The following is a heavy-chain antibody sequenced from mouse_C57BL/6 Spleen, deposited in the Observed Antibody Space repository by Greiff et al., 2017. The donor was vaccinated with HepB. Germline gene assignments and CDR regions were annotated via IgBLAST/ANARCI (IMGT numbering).Heavy chain of an antibody. J-gene: IGHJ4*01. D-gene: IGHD1-1*01. Sequence: EVHLVESGGDLVKPGGSLKLSCAASGFTFSSYGMSWVRQTPDKRLEWVATISSGGSYTYYPDSVKGRFTISRDNAKNTLYLQMSSLKSEDTAMYYCARQDYGAAMDYWGQGTSVTVSS. V-gene: IGHV5-6*01. CDR2: ISSGGSYT. CDR3: ARQDYGAAMDY. CDR1: GFTFSSYG.